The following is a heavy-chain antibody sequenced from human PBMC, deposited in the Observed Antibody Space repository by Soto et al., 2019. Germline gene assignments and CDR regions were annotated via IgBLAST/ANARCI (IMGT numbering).Heavy chain of an antibody. J-gene: IGHJ4*02. CDR3: ARAYRFLEWLLKPGLFDY. Sequence: SETLSLTCAVYGGSFSGYYWSWIRQPPGKGLEWIGEINHSGSTNYNPSPKSRVTISVDTSKNQFSLKLSSVTAADTAVYYCARAYRFLEWLLKPGLFDYWGQGTLVTVSS. CDR2: INHSGST. CDR1: GGSFSGYY. D-gene: IGHD3-3*01. V-gene: IGHV4-34*01.